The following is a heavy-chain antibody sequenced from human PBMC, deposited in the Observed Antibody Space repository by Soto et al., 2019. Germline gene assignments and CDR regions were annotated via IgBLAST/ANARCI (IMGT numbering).Heavy chain of an antibody. CDR1: GFTFGSNW. CDR2: IKREGSEK. Sequence: PGGSLRLSCAASGFTFGSNWMSWVRQAPGKGLEWVANIKREGSEKYYVDSVKGRFTISRDNAKNTLYLQMNSLRADDTAVYYCASLEWESSGYADYWGQGTQVTVSS. D-gene: IGHD5-12*01. CDR3: ASLEWESSGYADY. V-gene: IGHV3-7*03. J-gene: IGHJ4*02.